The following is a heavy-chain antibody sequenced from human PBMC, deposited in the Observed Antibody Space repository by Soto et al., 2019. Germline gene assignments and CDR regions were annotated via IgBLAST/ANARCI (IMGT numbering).Heavy chain of an antibody. D-gene: IGHD4-17*01. V-gene: IGHV1-3*01. Sequence: ASVKVSCKASGYTFTSYALHWVGQAPGQRHEWMGWLNAGNGNTKYSQKFQGRVTITRDTSASTAYMELSSLRSEDTAVYYCARALFYGDNVEYLQHWGQGTLVTVSS. CDR2: LNAGNGNT. CDR3: ARALFYGDNVEYLQH. J-gene: IGHJ1*01. CDR1: GYTFTSYA.